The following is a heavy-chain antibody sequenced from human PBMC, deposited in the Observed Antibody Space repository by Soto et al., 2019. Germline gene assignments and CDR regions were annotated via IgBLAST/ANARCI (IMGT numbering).Heavy chain of an antibody. Sequence: GGSLSLSCTASGFNFSSYSMNWVRQTPGKGLEWVSSISSRSSYIYYEDSVKGRFTISRDNAKNSLCLQMNSLRAEDTAVYYCARGAVNYDFWSGYWPADYWGQGTLVTVSS. D-gene: IGHD3-3*01. CDR2: ISSRSSYI. V-gene: IGHV3-21*01. CDR3: ARGAVNYDFWSGYWPADY. CDR1: GFNFSSYS. J-gene: IGHJ4*02.